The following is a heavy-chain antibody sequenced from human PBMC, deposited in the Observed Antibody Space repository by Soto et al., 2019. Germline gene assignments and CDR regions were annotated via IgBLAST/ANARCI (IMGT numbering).Heavy chain of an antibody. V-gene: IGHV3-48*04. Sequence: EVHLVESGGDLVQPGGSLRLSCAASGFSLSSFSMNWVRQAPGKGLEWVSYISGSGTTTYYADSVKGRFTISRDNAKNSLYLQMNSLQAEDTAVYYCARLGDYGSGSYWGQGTLVTVSS. J-gene: IGHJ4*02. D-gene: IGHD3-10*01. CDR2: ISGSGTTT. CDR3: ARLGDYGSGSY. CDR1: GFSLSSFS.